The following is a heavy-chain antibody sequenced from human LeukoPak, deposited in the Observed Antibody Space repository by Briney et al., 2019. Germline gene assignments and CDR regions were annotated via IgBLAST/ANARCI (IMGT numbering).Heavy chain of an antibody. J-gene: IGHJ3*01. CDR1: GDSVSRDSAA. CDR2: TYYRSKWYN. Sequence: SQTLSLTCAISGDSVSRDSAAWNWIRQSPSRGLEWLGRTYYRSKWYNDYAVSVKSRIIINPDTPKNQFSLQLNSVTPDDTAVYFCARAIVMGGVWVDAFDVWGPGTMVTVSS. V-gene: IGHV6-1*01. CDR3: ARAIVMGGVWVDAFDV. D-gene: IGHD3-16*01.